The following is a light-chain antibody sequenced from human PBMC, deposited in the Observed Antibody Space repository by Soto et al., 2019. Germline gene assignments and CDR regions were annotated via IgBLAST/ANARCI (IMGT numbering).Light chain of an antibody. CDR1: QDIRNY. CDR2: DAS. Sequence: DIQMTQSPSSLSASVGDRVTITCQASQDIRNYLKWYQQKPGKAPNLLIYDASNLRAGVPSRFSGSGSGTEFTFTISSLQPEDIATYYCQHYDHLPPLSFGGGTKVEIK. J-gene: IGKJ4*01. CDR3: QHYDHLPPLS. V-gene: IGKV1-33*01.